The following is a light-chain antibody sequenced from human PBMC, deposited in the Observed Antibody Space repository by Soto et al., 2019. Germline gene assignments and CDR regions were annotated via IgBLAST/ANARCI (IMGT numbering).Light chain of an antibody. CDR3: QQYGSSPRET. CDR2: GAS. J-gene: IGKJ2*01. V-gene: IGKV3-20*01. Sequence: EIVLTQSPGTLSLSPGERATLSCRASQSVSSSYLAWYQQKPGQAPRLLIYGASSRATGIPDRFSGSGSGTDFTLTISRLEPEDFEVYYCQQYGSSPRETFGQGTKLEIK. CDR1: QSVSSSY.